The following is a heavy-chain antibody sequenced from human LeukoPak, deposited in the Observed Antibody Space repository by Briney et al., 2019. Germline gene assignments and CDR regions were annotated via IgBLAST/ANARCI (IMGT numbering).Heavy chain of an antibody. CDR1: GFTVSSNY. J-gene: IGHJ4*02. V-gene: IGHV3-53*05. D-gene: IGHD1-26*01. CDR2: IYSAGST. CDR3: VKDLSGSYSFDN. Sequence: PGGSLRLSCAASGFTVSSNYMSWVRQAPGKGLEWVSVIYSAGSTYYADSVKGRFTISRDNSKNTLYLQMSSLRAEDTAVYYCVKDLSGSYSFDNWGQGTLVTVSS.